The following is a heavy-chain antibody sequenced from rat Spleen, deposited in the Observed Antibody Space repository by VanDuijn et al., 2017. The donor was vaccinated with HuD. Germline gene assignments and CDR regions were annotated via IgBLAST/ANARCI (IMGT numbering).Heavy chain of an antibody. J-gene: IGHJ4*01. CDR3: TRDYGYNYGVMDA. Sequence: EVQLVESGGGLVQPGRSLKLSCAASGFTFSDYTMAWVRQAPTKGLEWVATIGNKGSITYYRDSVKGRFTLSRDNTKSTLYLQMNSLRSEDTATYYCTRDYGYNYGVMDAWGQGASVTVSS. CDR1: GFTFSDYT. V-gene: IGHV5-29*01. D-gene: IGHD1-9*01. CDR2: IGNKGSIT.